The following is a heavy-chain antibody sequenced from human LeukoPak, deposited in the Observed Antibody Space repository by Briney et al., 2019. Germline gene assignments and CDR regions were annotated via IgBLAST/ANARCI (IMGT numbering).Heavy chain of an antibody. CDR2: IYYSGST. V-gene: IGHV4-59*01. CDR3: ARVYDSSGYPVDY. J-gene: IGHJ4*02. Sequence: SETLSLTCTVSGGSISSYYWSWIRQPPGKGLEWIGYIYYSGSTNYNPSLKSRVTISVDASKNQFSLKLSSVTAADTAVYYCARVYDSSGYPVDYWGQGTLVTVSS. D-gene: IGHD3-22*01. CDR1: GGSISSYY.